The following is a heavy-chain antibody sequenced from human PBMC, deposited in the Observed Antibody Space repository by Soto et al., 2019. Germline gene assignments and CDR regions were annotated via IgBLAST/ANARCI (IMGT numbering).Heavy chain of an antibody. CDR1: GGSISSGGYS. CDR2: IYHSGST. D-gene: IGHD2-15*01. Sequence: QLQLQESGSGLVKPSQTLSLTCAVSGGSISSGGYSWSWIRQPPGKGLEWIGYIYHSGSTYYNPSLQSRVTLPVDRPQNHSARKLRSVPAADTAGYYCARGQVAAAQPWGQGTLVTVSS. CDR3: ARGQVAAAQP. V-gene: IGHV4-30-2*01. J-gene: IGHJ5*02.